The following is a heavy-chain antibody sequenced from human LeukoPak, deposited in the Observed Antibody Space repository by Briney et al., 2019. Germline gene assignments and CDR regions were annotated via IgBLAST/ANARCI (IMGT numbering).Heavy chain of an antibody. CDR1: GCTFTAYY. J-gene: IGHJ4*02. Sequence: GASVKVSCKASGCTFTAYYMHWLRQAPGQGLEWMGWINPDSGGTKYAQKFQGRVTMTRDTSISTAYMEVSRLRSEDTAVYYCARGADDYIVATTPFDYWGQGTMVTVSS. D-gene: IGHD5-12*01. CDR3: ARGADDYIVATTPFDY. V-gene: IGHV1-2*02. CDR2: INPDSGGT.